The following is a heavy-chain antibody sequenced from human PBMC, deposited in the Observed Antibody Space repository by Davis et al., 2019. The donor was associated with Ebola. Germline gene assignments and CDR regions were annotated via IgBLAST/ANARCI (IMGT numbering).Heavy chain of an antibody. V-gene: IGHV3-48*04. CDR3: AKDTSTVVTPHAFDI. D-gene: IGHD4-23*01. Sequence: GESLKISCAASGFTFSTYSMNWVRQAPGKGLEWVSYISSRNNTIYYADSMKGRFTISRDNAKNSLYLQMNSLRAEDTALYYCAKDTSTVVTPHAFDIWGQGTMVTVSS. CDR1: GFTFSTYS. J-gene: IGHJ3*02. CDR2: ISSRNNTI.